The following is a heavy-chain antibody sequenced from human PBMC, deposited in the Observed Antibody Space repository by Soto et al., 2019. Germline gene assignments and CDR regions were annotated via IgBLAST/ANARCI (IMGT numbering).Heavy chain of an antibody. J-gene: IGHJ6*02. CDR3: ARTDRDLYGLDV. CDR2: ISAAGDP. CDR1: GFTFRNYD. V-gene: IGHV3-13*05. Sequence: EVQLVESGGGLVQPGGSLRLSCEASGFTFRNYDMHWVRQGTGKGLEWVSGISAAGDPDYADSVEGRFTISSENAQNSFFLQMSSISVGDTAVYYCARTDRDLYGLDVWGQGTTVIVSS.